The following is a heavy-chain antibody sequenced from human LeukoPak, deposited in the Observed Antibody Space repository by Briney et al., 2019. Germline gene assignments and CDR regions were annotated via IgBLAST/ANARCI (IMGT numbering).Heavy chain of an antibody. Sequence: PGGSLTLSCAASGFTLSSYWMSWVRQPPGKGLEWVANIKQDGSEKYYVDSVKGRFTISRDNAKNSLYLQMNSLRAEDTAVYYCAREADTAMVGDAFDIWGQGTMVTVSS. CDR3: AREADTAMVGDAFDI. CDR1: GFTLSSYW. J-gene: IGHJ3*02. D-gene: IGHD5-18*01. V-gene: IGHV3-7*01. CDR2: IKQDGSEK.